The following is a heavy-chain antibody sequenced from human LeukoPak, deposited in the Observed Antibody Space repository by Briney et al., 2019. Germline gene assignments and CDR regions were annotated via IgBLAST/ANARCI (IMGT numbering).Heavy chain of an antibody. J-gene: IGHJ3*02. CDR3: AREGRYDTSALSAFDI. CDR2: ISSSGSTI. Sequence: PGRSLRLSCAASGFTFSSYEMNWVRQAPGKGLEWVSYISSSGSTIYYADSVKGRFTISRDNAKNSLYLQMNSLRAEDTAVYYCAREGRYDTSALSAFDIWGQGTMVTVSS. CDR1: GFTFSSYE. D-gene: IGHD3-22*01. V-gene: IGHV3-48*03.